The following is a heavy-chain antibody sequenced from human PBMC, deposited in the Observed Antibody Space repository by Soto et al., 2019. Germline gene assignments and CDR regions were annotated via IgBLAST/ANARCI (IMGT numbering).Heavy chain of an antibody. J-gene: IGHJ4*02. CDR1: GFTFSSYW. Sequence: EVQLVESGGGLVQPGGSLRLSCAASGFTFSSYWMSWVRQAPGKGLEWVANIKQDGSEKYYVDSVKGRFTISRDNAKNSLYLQMNSLRAEDTAVYYCEREGHSYGYGFDYWGQGTLVTVSS. CDR3: EREGHSYGYGFDY. CDR2: IKQDGSEK. D-gene: IGHD5-18*01. V-gene: IGHV3-7*05.